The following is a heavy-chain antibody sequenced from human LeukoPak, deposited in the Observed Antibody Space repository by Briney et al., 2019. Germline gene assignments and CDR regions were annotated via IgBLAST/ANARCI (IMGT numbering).Heavy chain of an antibody. D-gene: IGHD3-10*01. CDR2: ISSDGSNK. CDR1: GLSFNSCG. CDR3: AKGSGGSGSFYNHFDC. V-gene: IGHV3-30*18. Sequence: SGGSLRLSCAASGLSFNSCGMHWVRQAPGKGLEWAAVISSDGSNKYYADSVKGRFTISRDNSKNTLSLQMNSLRTEDTAVFYCAKGSGGSGSFYNHFDCWGQGTLVTVSS. J-gene: IGHJ4*02.